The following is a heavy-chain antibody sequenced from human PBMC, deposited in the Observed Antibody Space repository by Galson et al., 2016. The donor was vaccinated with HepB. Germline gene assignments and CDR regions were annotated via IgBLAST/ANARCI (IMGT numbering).Heavy chain of an antibody. J-gene: IGHJ6*02. V-gene: IGHV3-9*01. D-gene: IGHD3-10*01. CDR1: GFSLNDHA. Sequence: SVRLSCATSGFSLNDHAMHWVRHAPGEGLEWVAGMSWNGGVIGYADSVKGRFTMPRDMASNSLHLQMNNLRPDDTPLYFCAKDMGGQVYGSGSSIRYYFAMDVWGQGTTVTVSS. CDR2: MSWNGGVI. CDR3: AKDMGGQVYGSGSSIRYYFAMDV.